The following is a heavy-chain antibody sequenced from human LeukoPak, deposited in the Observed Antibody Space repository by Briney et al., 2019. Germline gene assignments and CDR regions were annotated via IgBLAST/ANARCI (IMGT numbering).Heavy chain of an antibody. J-gene: IGHJ4*02. CDR1: GFTFSSYA. CDR2: ISYDGSNK. Sequence: SGGSLRLSCTASGFTFSSYAMHWVRQAPGKGLEWVAVISYDGSNKYYADSVKGRFTISRDNSRNTLYLQMTSLRAEDTAVYYCARDRRGSNSNHYFDYWGQGTLVTVSS. CDR3: ARDRRGSNSNHYFDY. D-gene: IGHD1-1*01. V-gene: IGHV3-30-3*01.